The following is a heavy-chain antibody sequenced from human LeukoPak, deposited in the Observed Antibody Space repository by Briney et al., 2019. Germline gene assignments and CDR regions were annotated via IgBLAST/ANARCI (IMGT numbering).Heavy chain of an antibody. J-gene: IGHJ4*02. V-gene: IGHV3-74*01. CDR1: GFTFSSYW. Sequence: GGSLRLSCAASGFTFSSYWMHWVRTVPGKGLVWVARINPGGSSITYADSVKGRFTISRDNAKNTLYLQMDSLRAEDTGVYYCARSNQADDYWGQGTLVTVSS. CDR2: INPGGSSI. D-gene: IGHD1-14*01. CDR3: ARSNQADDY.